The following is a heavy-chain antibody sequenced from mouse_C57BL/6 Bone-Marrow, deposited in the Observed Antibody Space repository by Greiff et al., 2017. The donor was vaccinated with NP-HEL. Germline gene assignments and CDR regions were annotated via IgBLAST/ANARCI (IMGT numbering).Heavy chain of an antibody. V-gene: IGHV1-7*01. CDR1: GYTFTSYW. CDR2: INPSSGYT. CDR3: AHYSNSYYFDY. J-gene: IGHJ2*01. Sequence: QVQLKESGAELAKPGASVKLSCKASGYTFTSYWMHWVKQRPGQGLEWIGYINPSSGYTKYNQKFKDKATLTADKSSSTAYMQLSSLTYEDSAVYYCAHYSNSYYFDYWGQGTTLTVSS. D-gene: IGHD2-5*01.